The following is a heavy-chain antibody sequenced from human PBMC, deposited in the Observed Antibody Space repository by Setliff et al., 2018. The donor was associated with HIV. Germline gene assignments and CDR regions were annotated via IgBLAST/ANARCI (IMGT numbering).Heavy chain of an antibody. CDR2: INPRGGST. CDR1: GSTFTSYY. CDR3: ARVNGGSYYGVYFDY. V-gene: IGHV1-46*01. D-gene: IGHD1-26*01. J-gene: IGHJ4*02. Sequence: ASVKVSCKASGSTFTSYYMHWVRQAPGQGLEWMGIINPRGGSTSYAQKFQGRVTMTRDTSTSTVYMELSSLRSEDTAVYYCARVNGGSYYGVYFDYWGQGTLVTVSS.